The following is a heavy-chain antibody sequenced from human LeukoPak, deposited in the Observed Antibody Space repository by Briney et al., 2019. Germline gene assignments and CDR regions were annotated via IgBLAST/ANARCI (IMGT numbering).Heavy chain of an antibody. Sequence: GGSLRLSCVASGFTFSGYAMSWVRQAPGKGLEWVSAISAGGGSTYYADSVKGRFTISRDNSRNTLYLQMNSLRAEDTAVYYCAKDTRSRPYSTPYYFDYWGQGTLVTVSS. J-gene: IGHJ4*02. CDR1: GFTFSGYA. CDR2: ISAGGGST. CDR3: AKDTRSRPYSTPYYFDY. D-gene: IGHD6-13*01. V-gene: IGHV3-23*01.